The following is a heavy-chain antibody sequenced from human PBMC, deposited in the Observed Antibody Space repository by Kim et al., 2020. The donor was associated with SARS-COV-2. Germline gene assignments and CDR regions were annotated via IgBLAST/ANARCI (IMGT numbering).Heavy chain of an antibody. V-gene: IGHV3-7*03. D-gene: IGHD2-15*01. CDR2: IKEDGSEK. Sequence: GGSLRLSCAASGFTFSNYWMTWVRQAPGKGLEWVANIKEDGSEKNYADSVKGRFTISRDNGQNSLFLQMDSLTVDDTAVYYCVSGNDYWGQGTLVTVSS. CDR3: VSGNDY. J-gene: IGHJ4*02. CDR1: GFTFSNYW.